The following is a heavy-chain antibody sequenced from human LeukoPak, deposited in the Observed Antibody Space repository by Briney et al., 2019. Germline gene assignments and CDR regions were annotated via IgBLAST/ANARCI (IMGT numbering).Heavy chain of an antibody. CDR3: ARDYASGSYYDY. Sequence: ASVKVSCKASGYTLTGDYLHWVRQAPGQGLEWMGWMNPNSGGTNYAQKFQGRVTMTRDTSISTAYMELSRLRSDDTAVYYCARDYASGSYYDYWGQGSLVTVSS. J-gene: IGHJ4*02. V-gene: IGHV1-2*02. CDR2: MNPNSGGT. D-gene: IGHD3-10*01. CDR1: GYTLTGDY.